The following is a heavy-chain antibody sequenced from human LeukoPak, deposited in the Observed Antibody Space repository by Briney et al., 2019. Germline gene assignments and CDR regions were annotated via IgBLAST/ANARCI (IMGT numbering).Heavy chain of an antibody. CDR2: IYSGGST. V-gene: IGHV3-53*01. J-gene: IGHJ4*02. CDR1: GFTVSSNY. CDR3: ARNFALDY. Sequence: PGGSLRLSCAASGFTVSSNYMTWVRQAPGKGLEWVSVIYSGGSTYYADSVKGRFTISRDNSKNTLFLQMNSLRAEDTAVYYCARNFALDYWGQGTLVTVTS.